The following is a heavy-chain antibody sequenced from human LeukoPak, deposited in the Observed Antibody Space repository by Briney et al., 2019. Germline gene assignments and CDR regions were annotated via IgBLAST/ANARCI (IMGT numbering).Heavy chain of an antibody. D-gene: IGHD6-6*01. CDR3: ARSAARLRYYYAMDV. CDR1: GFSVSNTY. V-gene: IGHV3-53*04. J-gene: IGHJ6*02. Sequence: PGGSLRLSCAASGFSVSNTYMSWVRQAPGKGLEWVSVIYSGDSGVSTYYADYVKGRFTISRHNSKNTLYLQMSSLRAEDTAVYFCARSAARLRYYYAMDVWGQGTTVTVCS. CDR2: IYSGDSGVST.